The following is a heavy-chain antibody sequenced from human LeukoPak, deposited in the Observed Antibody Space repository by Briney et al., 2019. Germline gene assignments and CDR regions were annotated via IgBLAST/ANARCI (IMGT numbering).Heavy chain of an antibody. CDR1: GFTFSSYE. J-gene: IGHJ4*02. CDR2: ISSSGSTI. V-gene: IGHV3-48*03. CDR3: AKSSNEWELNSFDY. D-gene: IGHD1-26*01. Sequence: PGGSLRLSCAASGFTFSSYEMNWVRQAPGKGLEWVSYISSSGSTIYYADSVKGRFTISRDNSKNTLYLQMNSLKAEDTALYYCAKSSNEWELNSFDYWGQGTLVPVSS.